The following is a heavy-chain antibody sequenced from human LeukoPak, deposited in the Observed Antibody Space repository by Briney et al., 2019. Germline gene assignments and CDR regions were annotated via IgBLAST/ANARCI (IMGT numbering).Heavy chain of an antibody. CDR2: ISAYNGNT. D-gene: IGHD2-2*01. Sequence: ASVKVSCKASGYTFTSYGISWVRQAPGQGLEWMGWISAYNGNTNYAQKLQGRVTMTTDTSTSTAYMELRSLRSGDTAVYYCARETDCSSTSCYGWGLYYYYYGMDVWGQGTTVTVSS. J-gene: IGHJ6*02. CDR1: GYTFTSYG. V-gene: IGHV1-18*01. CDR3: ARETDCSSTSCYGWGLYYYYYGMDV.